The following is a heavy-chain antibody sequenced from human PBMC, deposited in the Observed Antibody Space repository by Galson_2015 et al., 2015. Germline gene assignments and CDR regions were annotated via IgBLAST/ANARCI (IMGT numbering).Heavy chain of an antibody. CDR1: GFTFSSYS. J-gene: IGHJ4*02. CDR3: ARRDDYSNYGYFDY. CDR2: ISSSSSTI. Sequence: SLRLSCAASGFTFSSYSMNWVRQAPGKGLEWVSYISSSSSTIYYADSVKGRFTISRDNAKNSLYLQMNSLRDEDTAVYYCARRDDYSNYGYFDYWGQGTLVTVSS. V-gene: IGHV3-48*02. D-gene: IGHD4-11*01.